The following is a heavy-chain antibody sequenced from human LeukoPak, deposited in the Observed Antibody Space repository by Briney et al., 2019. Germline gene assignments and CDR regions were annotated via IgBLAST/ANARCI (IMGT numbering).Heavy chain of an antibody. CDR1: GFTVSSYW. J-gene: IGHJ6*03. CDR3: AREHYFYHVDG. Sequence: QSGGSLRLSCAASGFTVSSYWMSWVRQAPGKGLEWVANIKQDGSEKYYVDSVKGRFTISRDNAENSLYLQMNSLRVEDTAVYYCAREHYFYHVDGWGEGTTVTVSS. CDR2: IKQDGSEK. V-gene: IGHV3-7*01.